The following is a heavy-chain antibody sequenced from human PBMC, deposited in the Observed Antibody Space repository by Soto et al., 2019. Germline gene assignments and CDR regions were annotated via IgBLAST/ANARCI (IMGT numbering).Heavy chain of an antibody. D-gene: IGHD1-26*01. CDR2: ISAYNGNT. J-gene: IGHJ4*02. CDR3: ARDLEGYSGSQRYWGLFDY. V-gene: IGHV1-18*04. CDR1: GYTFTSYG. Sequence: QGQLVQSGAEVKKPGASVKVSCKASGYTFTSYGISWVRQAPGQGLEWLGWISAYNGNTNYAQKLQGRVTMTTDTSTSTAYMELRSLRSDDTAVYYCARDLEGYSGSQRYWGLFDYWGQGTLVTVSS.